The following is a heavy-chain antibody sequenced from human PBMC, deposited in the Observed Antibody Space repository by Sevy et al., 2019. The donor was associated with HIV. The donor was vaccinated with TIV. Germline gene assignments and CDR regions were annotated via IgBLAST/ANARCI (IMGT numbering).Heavy chain of an antibody. CDR1: GFTFSRYD. V-gene: IGHV3-13*01. J-gene: IGHJ3*02. CDR3: ARGTRYSGSYYLGDDAFDI. CDR2: IGTAGDT. D-gene: IGHD1-26*01. Sequence: GGSLRLSCAASGFTFSRYDMHWVRQATGKGLEWVSSIGTAGDTYYPGSVKGRFTISRENVKKSLYLQMNSLRAGDTAVYYCARGTRYSGSYYLGDDAFDIWGQGTMVTVSS.